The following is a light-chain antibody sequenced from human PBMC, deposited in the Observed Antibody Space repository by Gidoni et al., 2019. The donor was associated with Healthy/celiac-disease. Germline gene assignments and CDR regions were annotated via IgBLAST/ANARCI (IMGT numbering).Light chain of an antibody. Sequence: IQLTQSPSSLSASVGDRVTITCRASQGISSYLAWYQQKPGKAPKLLIYAASTLQSGVPSRFSGSGSGTDFTLTSSSLQHEDFATYYCQQLNSYPLTFGGXTKVEIK. J-gene: IGKJ4*01. CDR3: QQLNSYPLT. CDR1: QGISSY. CDR2: AAS. V-gene: IGKV1-9*01.